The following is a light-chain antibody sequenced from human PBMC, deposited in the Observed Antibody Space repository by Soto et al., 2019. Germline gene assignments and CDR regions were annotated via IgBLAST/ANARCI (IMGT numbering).Light chain of an antibody. CDR1: QSVNSNY. CDR2: GAS. CDR3: QQYDNSPPT. J-gene: IGKJ1*01. V-gene: IGKV3-20*01. Sequence: EIVLTQSPGTLSLSPGERATLSCRASQSVNSNYLAWYQQTPGQGPRLLMYGASSRATGIPDRFSGSGSGTDFTLPISRLEPEDFAVYYCQQYDNSPPTFGQGTEVEIK.